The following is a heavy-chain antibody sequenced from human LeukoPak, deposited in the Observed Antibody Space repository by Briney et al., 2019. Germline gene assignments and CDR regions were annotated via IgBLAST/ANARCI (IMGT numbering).Heavy chain of an antibody. CDR2: ISAYNGNT. V-gene: IGHV1-18*01. J-gene: IGHJ4*02. D-gene: IGHD5-18*01. Sequence: ASVKVSCKASGYTCTSYGISWVRQAPGQGLEWMGWISAYNGNTNYAQKLQGRVTMTTDTSTSTAYMELRSVRSADTAVYYRARDFELWSYWGQGTLVTVSS. CDR1: GYTCTSYG. CDR3: ARDFELWSY.